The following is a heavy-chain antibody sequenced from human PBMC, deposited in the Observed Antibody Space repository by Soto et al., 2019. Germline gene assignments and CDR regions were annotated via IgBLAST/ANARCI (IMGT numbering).Heavy chain of an antibody. CDR2: IRSKASGGTT. CDR3: TRDKLGARAFDA. D-gene: IGHD6-6*01. CDR1: GFTFGDYA. Sequence: EVQLVESGGDLVQPGRSLRLSCTASGFTFGDYAMSWFRQAPGKGLEWVGFIRSKASGGTTEYAASVKGRFTISRNYSQSNAYMKMNSLKTEDTAVYYCTRDKLGARAFDAWGQGTIVTVSS. V-gene: IGHV3-49*03. J-gene: IGHJ3*01.